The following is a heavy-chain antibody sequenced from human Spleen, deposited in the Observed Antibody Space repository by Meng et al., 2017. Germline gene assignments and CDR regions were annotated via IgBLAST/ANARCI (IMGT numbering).Heavy chain of an antibody. CDR2: INHSGST. V-gene: IGHV4-34*01. D-gene: IGHD5-18*01. J-gene: IGHJ4*02. CDR3: ARGGVDTAMAH. Sequence: QLQLLQWGACLFEPSETLSLSCAVYGGSFSGYYWSWLRQPPGKGLEWIGEINHSGSTNYNPSLKSRVTISVDTSKNQFSLKLRSVTAADTAVYYCARGGVDTAMAHWGQGTLVTVSS. CDR1: GGSFSGYY.